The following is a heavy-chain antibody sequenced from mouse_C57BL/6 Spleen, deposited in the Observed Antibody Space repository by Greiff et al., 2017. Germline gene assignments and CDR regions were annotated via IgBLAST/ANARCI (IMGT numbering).Heavy chain of an antibody. J-gene: IGHJ1*03. CDR2: IWSGGST. D-gene: IGHD4-1*01. CDR1: GFSLTSYG. Sequence: VQGVESGPGLVQPSQSLSITCTVSGFSLTSYGVHWVRQSPGKGLEWLGVIWSGGSTDYNAAFISRLSISKDNSKSQVFFKMNSLQADDTAIYYCARVWDWYFDVWGTGTTVTVSS. V-gene: IGHV2-2*01. CDR3: ARVWDWYFDV.